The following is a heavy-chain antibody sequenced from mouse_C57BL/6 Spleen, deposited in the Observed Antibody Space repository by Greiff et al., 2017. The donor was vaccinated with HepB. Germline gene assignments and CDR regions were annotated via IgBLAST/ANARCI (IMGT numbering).Heavy chain of an antibody. CDR1: GYTFTSYW. CDR2: IDPNSGGT. Sequence: QVQLQQPGAELVKPGASVKLSCKASGYTFTSYWMHWVKQRPGRGLEWIGRIDPNSGGTKYNEKFKSKATLTVDKPSSTAYMQRSSLTSEDSAVYYCARGRNNEGFAYWGQGTLVTVSA. J-gene: IGHJ3*01. CDR3: ARGRNNEGFAY. V-gene: IGHV1-72*01.